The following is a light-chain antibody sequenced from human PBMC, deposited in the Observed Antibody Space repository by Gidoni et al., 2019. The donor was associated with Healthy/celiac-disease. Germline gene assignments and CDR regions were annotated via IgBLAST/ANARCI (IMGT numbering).Light chain of an antibody. V-gene: IGKV3D-11*02. CDR3: QQRSNWLT. CDR2: DAS. J-gene: IGKJ4*01. CDR1: QIVSSY. Sequence: EIVLTQSPATLSLSPGEKATPSCRASQIVSSYLAWYQQKPGQAPRLLIYDASNRATGIPARFSGSGPGTDFTLTISSLEPEDFAVYYCQQRSNWLTFGGGTKVEIK.